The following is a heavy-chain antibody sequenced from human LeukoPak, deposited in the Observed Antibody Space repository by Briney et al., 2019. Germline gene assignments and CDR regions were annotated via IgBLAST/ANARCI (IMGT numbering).Heavy chain of an antibody. Sequence: PGGSLRLSCSASGFIFSSYAMHWVRQAPGKRLEYVSAMSVITGRTFYADSVEGRFTISRDNSKNTLYLQMNSLRAEDTAVYYCARAVQIYKKDYWGQGTLVTVSS. J-gene: IGHJ4*02. CDR2: MSVITGRT. CDR1: GFIFSSYA. D-gene: IGHD1-1*01. CDR3: ARAVQIYKKDY. V-gene: IGHV3-64*04.